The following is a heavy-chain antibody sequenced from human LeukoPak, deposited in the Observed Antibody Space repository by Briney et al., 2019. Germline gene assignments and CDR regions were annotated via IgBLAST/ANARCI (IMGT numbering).Heavy chain of an antibody. CDR2: IKQDGSEK. CDR3: ARDLRGSY. CDR1: GFIFSSYW. Sequence: GGSLRLSCAASGFIFSSYWMSWVRQAPGKGLEWVANIKQDGSEKYYVDSVKGRFTISRDNAKNSLYLQMNSLGAEDTAVYYYARDLRGSYWGQGTLVTVSS. V-gene: IGHV3-7*01. D-gene: IGHD5-12*01. J-gene: IGHJ4*02.